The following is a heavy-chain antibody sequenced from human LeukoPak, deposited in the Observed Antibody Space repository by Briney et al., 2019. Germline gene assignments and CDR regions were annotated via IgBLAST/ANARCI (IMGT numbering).Heavy chain of an antibody. CDR3: AQFAKGG. D-gene: IGHD2-21*01. Sequence: GGSLRLSCAASGFTFSDHYMYWVRQAPGQGLEWVGRIKHKAHSYTTEYAASVKGRFTISRDDSKSSLYLQMDSLKIEDTAVYYCAQFAKGGWGQGTLVTVSS. V-gene: IGHV3-72*01. CDR1: GFTFSDHY. J-gene: IGHJ4*02. CDR2: IKHKAHSYTT.